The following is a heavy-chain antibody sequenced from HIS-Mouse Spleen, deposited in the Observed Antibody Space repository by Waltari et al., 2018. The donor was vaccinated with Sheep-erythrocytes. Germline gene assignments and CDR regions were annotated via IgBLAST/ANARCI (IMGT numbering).Heavy chain of an antibody. CDR1: GGSFSGYY. D-gene: IGHD6-6*01. J-gene: IGHJ4*02. V-gene: IGHV4-34*01. Sequence: QVQLQQWGAGLLKPSETLSLTCAVYGGSFSGYYWSWIRQPPGKGLEWIGEINHSGSTNYNPSLKSRVTISVDTSKNQFSLKLSSVTAADTAVYYCARVSVAARFDYWGQGTLVTVSS. CDR2: INHSGST. CDR3: ARVSVAARFDY.